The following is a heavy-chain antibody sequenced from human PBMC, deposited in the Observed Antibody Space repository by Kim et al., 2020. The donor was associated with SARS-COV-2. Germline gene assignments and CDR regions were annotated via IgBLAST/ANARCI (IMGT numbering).Heavy chain of an antibody. V-gene: IGHV4-59*13. CDR1: GGSISSYY. CDR2: IYYSGST. J-gene: IGHJ4*02. D-gene: IGHD1-26*01. Sequence: SETLSLTCTVSGGSISSYYWSWIRQPPGKGLEWIGYIYYSGSTNYNPSLKSRVTISVDTSKNQFSLKLSSVTAADTAVYYCARDSGMAFDYWGQGTLVTVSS. CDR3: ARDSGMAFDY.